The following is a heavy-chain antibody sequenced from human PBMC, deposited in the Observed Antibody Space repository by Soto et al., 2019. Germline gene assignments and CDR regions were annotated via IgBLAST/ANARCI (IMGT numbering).Heavy chain of an antibody. Sequence: QVQLVQSGAEVKKPGSSVKVSCKASGGTFSSYAISRVRQAPGQGLEWMGGIIPIFGTANYAQKSQGRVTITADETTSRANAEPSSLRSEDTAVYYWARGSRNPEDIVVVVAASHYYYSYGMDVWGQGTTVTVSS. CDR2: IIPIFGTA. V-gene: IGHV1-69*01. CDR3: ARGSRNPEDIVVVVAASHYYYSYGMDV. D-gene: IGHD2-15*01. CDR1: GGTFSSYA. J-gene: IGHJ6*02.